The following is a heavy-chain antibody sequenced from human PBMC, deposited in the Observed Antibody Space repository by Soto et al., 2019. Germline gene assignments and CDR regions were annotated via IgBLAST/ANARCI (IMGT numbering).Heavy chain of an antibody. CDR1: GYTFTSYA. V-gene: IGHV1-3*05. Sequence: QVQLVQSGAEEKKPGASVKVSCKASGYTFTSYAMHWVRQAPGQRLEWMGWINAGNGNTKYSQKFQGRVTITRDTSASTAYMELSSLRSEDTAVYYCARVRLVPLNLGCHLDYWGQGTLVTVSS. CDR3: ARVRLVPLNLGCHLDY. J-gene: IGHJ4*02. CDR2: INAGNGNT. D-gene: IGHD6-19*01.